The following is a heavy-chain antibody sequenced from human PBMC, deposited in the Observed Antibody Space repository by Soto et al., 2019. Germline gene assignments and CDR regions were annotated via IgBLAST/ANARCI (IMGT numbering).Heavy chain of an antibody. CDR3: AIHAIGSSAGHYFDY. V-gene: IGHV5-10-1*01. CDR2: IGPTDSDT. D-gene: IGHD2-8*01. Sequence: EEQLVQSGAEVKKPGESLRISCQGSGYSFSNHWVTWVRQMPGGGLEWMGKIGPTDSDTKYSPSLQGHVTMSFDPSISTAYLHWSPLNASNTAIYYCAIHAIGSSAGHYFDYWGQGTLVTVSS. CDR1: GYSFSNHW. J-gene: IGHJ4*02.